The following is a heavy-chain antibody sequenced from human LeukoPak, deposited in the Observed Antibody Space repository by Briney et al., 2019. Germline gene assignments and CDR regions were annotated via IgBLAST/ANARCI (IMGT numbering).Heavy chain of an antibody. CDR3: ARTGGSFYFYYYMDV. CDR2: IHYTGST. V-gene: IGHV4-39*07. J-gene: IGHJ6*03. CDR1: GGSMRSSIYN. D-gene: IGHD1-26*01. Sequence: SETLSLTCTVSGGSMRSSIYNWGWIRQPPGKGLEWIGSIHYTGSTYYNPSLKSRVTISVDTSKNQFSLKLNSVTAADTAVYYCARTGGSFYFYYYMDVWGKGTTVTVSS.